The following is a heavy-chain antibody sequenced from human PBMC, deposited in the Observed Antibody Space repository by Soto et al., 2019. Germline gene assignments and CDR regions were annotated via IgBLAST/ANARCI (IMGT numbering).Heavy chain of an antibody. J-gene: IGHJ4*02. D-gene: IGHD3-3*01. CDR2: IKSKTDGGTT. V-gene: IGHV3-15*07. CDR1: GLTFSNAW. CDR3: TVFLAEMPTITIVY. Sequence: GGSLRLSCAASGLTFSNAWMNWVRQAPGKGLEWVGRIKSKTDGGTTDYGAPVKGRFTISRDDSENTLYLEMNSLKTEDTAVYYCTVFLAEMPTITIVYWCPGRLVTVS.